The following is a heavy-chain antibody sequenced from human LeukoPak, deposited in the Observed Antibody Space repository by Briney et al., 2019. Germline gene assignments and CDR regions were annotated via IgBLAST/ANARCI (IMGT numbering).Heavy chain of an antibody. D-gene: IGHD5-18*01. CDR2: VNHSGST. V-gene: IGHV4-34*01. J-gene: IGHJ4*02. CDR1: GFTFSSYA. Sequence: GSLRLSCAASGFTFSSYAMSWVRQAPGKGLEWIGEVNHSGSTNYNPSLKSRVTISVDTSKNQFSLKLSSVTAADTAVYYCASRGSYGRKVDYWGQGTLVTVSS. CDR3: ASRGSYGRKVDY.